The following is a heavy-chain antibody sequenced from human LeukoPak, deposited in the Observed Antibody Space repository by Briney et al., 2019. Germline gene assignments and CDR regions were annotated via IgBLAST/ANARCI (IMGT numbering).Heavy chain of an antibody. CDR2: ISSSGSTI. J-gene: IGHJ3*02. V-gene: IGHV3-11*04. CDR1: GFTFSDYY. Sequence: PGGSLRLSCAASGFTFSDYYMSWIRQPPGKGLEWVSYISSSGSTIYYADSVKGRFTISRDNAKNSLYLQMNSLRAEDTAVYYCARGHCSSTSCPNDAFDIWGQGTMVTVSS. CDR3: ARGHCSSTSCPNDAFDI. D-gene: IGHD2-2*01.